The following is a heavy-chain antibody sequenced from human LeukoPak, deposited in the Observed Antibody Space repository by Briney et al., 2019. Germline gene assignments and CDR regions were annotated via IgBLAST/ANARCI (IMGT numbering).Heavy chain of an antibody. CDR1: GYTFTGYY. Sequence: GASVTVSFTASGYTFTGYYMHWVRQAPGQGLEWMGWINPNSGGTNYAQKFQGRVTMTRDTSISTAYMELSRLRSDDTAVYYCARALSGRGAGRYYYMDVWGKGTTVTISS. J-gene: IGHJ6*03. D-gene: IGHD3-10*01. V-gene: IGHV1-2*02. CDR3: ARALSGRGAGRYYYMDV. CDR2: INPNSGGT.